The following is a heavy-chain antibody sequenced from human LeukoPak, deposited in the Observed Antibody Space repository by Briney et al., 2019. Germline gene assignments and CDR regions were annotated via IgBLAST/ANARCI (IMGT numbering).Heavy chain of an antibody. CDR3: ARGHKPDSSTSWKR. D-gene: IGHD2-2*01. CDR2: INHSGST. V-gene: IGHV4-34*01. CDR1: GGSFSGYY. J-gene: IGHJ4*02. Sequence: SETLSLTCAVYGGSFSGYYWSWIRQPPGKGLEWIGEINHSGSTNYNPSLKSRVTISVDTSKNQFSLKLSSVTAADTAVYYCARGHKPDSSTSWKRWGQGTLVTVSP.